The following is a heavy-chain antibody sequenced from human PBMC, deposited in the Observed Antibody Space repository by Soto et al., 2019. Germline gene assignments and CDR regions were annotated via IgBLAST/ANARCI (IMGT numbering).Heavy chain of an antibody. CDR1: GGTPSNSA. D-gene: IGHD2-15*01. V-gene: IGHV1-69*01. J-gene: IGHJ6*02. CDR2: IIPVFGLV. CDR3: AGGRIVVVGSRAYYGMDV. Sequence: QVHLLLQSGAAVKKPGSSVKVSCKASGGTPSNSAISWVRQAPGQGLEWMGGIIPVFGLVKYAQNFQGGVTITADESTNTAYMELSSLRPEDTAVYYCAGGRIVVVGSRAYYGMDVWGQGPTVTVSS.